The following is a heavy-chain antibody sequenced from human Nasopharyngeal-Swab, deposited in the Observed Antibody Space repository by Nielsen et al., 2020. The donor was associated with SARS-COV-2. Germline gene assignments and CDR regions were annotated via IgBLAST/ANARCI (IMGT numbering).Heavy chain of an antibody. D-gene: IGHD4-11*01. CDR2: ISSSCSTI. CDR3: ARDGTGTTWALGTPYYYYGMDV. V-gene: IGHV3-48*03. Sequence: GESLKISCAASGFTFSSYEMNWVRQAPGKGLDWVSYISSSCSTIYSADSVTGRFTISRDNAKNSLYLQMNSLRAEDTAVYYCARDGTGTTWALGTPYYYYGMDVWGQGTTVTVSS. CDR1: GFTFSSYE. J-gene: IGHJ6*02.